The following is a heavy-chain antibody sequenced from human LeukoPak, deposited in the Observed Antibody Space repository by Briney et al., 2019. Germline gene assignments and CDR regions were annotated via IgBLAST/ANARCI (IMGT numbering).Heavy chain of an antibody. D-gene: IGHD3-22*01. CDR3: AKDWGYYYHSSGFMDV. V-gene: IGHV3-23*01. CDR2: ISGSGGST. J-gene: IGHJ6*02. CDR1: GFTFSSYA. Sequence: GGSLRLSCAASGFTFSSYAMSWVRQAPGKGLEWVSAISGSGGSTYYADSVKGRFTISRDNSKNTLYLQMNSLRAEDTAVYYCAKDWGYYYHSSGFMDVWGQGTTVTVSS.